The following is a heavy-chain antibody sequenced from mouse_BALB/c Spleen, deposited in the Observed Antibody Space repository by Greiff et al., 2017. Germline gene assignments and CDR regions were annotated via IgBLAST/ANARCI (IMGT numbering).Heavy chain of an antibody. V-gene: IGHV5-4*02. D-gene: IGHD2-4*01. Sequence: EVKVVESGGGLVKPGGSLKLSCAASGFTFSDYYMYWVRQTPEKRLEWVATISDGGSYTYYPDSVKGRFTISRDNAKNNLYLQMSSLKSEDTAMYYCARDEDDYPFAYWGQGTLVTVSA. CDR1: GFTFSDYY. J-gene: IGHJ3*01. CDR3: ARDEDDYPFAY. CDR2: ISDGGSYT.